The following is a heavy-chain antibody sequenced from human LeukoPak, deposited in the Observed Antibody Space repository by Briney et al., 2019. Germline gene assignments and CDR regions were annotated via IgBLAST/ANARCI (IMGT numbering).Heavy chain of an antibody. CDR2: ISGSGITT. V-gene: IGHV3-23*01. D-gene: IGHD2-2*01. CDR3: ARGLCRRTSCYSSGGYYYYSMDV. CDR1: GFTFSSFA. Sequence: GGSLRLSCAASGFTFSSFAMNWVRQAPGKGLEWVSGISGSGITTYYAGSVKGRFTISRDNSKNTLYLQMDSLRAEDTAIYFCARGLCRRTSCYSSGGYYYYSMDVWGQGTTVIVSS. J-gene: IGHJ6*02.